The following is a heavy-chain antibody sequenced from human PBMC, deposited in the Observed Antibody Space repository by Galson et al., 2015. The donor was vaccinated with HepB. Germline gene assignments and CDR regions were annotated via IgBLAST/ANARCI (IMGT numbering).Heavy chain of an antibody. CDR1: GYTFTGYY. CDR2: INPNSGGT. D-gene: IGHD2-2*01. CDR3: ARVAMPYYFDY. V-gene: IGHV1-2*06. J-gene: IGHJ4*02. Sequence: SVKVSCKASGYTFTGYYMHWVRQAPGQGLEWMGRINPNSGGTNYAQKFQGRVTMTRDTSINTAYMELSRLRSDDTAVYYCARVAMPYYFDYWGQGTLVTVSS.